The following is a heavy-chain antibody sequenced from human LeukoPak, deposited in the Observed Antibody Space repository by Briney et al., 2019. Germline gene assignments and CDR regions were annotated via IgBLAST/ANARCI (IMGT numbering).Heavy chain of an antibody. CDR2: IYYSGST. Sequence: SETLSLTCTVSGGFISSYYWSWLRQPPGKGLEWLGYIYYSGSTNYSPSLKSRVTISLDTSKNQFSLKLSSVTAADTAVYYCPRASVVITRFYGMNVWGQGTTVTVS. V-gene: IGHV4-59*01. CDR3: PRASVVITRFYGMNV. J-gene: IGHJ6*02. D-gene: IGHD3-22*01. CDR1: GGFISSYY.